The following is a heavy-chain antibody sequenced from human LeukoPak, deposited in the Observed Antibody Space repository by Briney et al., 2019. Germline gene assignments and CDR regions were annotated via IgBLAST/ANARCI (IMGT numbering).Heavy chain of an antibody. J-gene: IGHJ6*02. D-gene: IGHD1-26*01. CDR3: ASGLVGATYYYGMDV. CDR2: ISYDGSNK. Sequence: GGSLRLSCAASGFTFSNYGMHWVRQAPGKGLEWVVVISYDGSNKYYADSVKGRFTISRDNSKNTLYLQMNSLRAGDTAVYYCASGLVGATYYYGMDVWGQGTTVTVSS. V-gene: IGHV3-30*03. CDR1: GFTFSNYG.